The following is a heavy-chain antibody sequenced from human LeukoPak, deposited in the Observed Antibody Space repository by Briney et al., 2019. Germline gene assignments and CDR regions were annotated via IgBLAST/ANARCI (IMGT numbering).Heavy chain of an antibody. CDR3: AGVWCPPYTSSWPYYFDY. D-gene: IGHD6-13*01. CDR2: ISSSSSYI. Sequence: PGGSLRLSCAASGFTFSSYSMNWVRQAPGKGLEWVSSISSSSSYIYSADSVKGRFTISRDNAKNSLYLQMNSLRVEDTAVYYCAGVWCPPYTSSWPYYFDYWGQGTLVTVSS. J-gene: IGHJ4*02. CDR1: GFTFSSYS. V-gene: IGHV3-21*01.